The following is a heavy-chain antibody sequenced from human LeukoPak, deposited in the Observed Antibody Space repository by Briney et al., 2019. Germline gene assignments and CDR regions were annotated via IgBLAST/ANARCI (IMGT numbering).Heavy chain of an antibody. CDR1: GITFSSYA. D-gene: IGHD6-19*01. Sequence: GGSLRLSCAASGITFSSYAMSWVRQAPGKGLEWVSGVSGSGGSTYYADSVKGRFTISRDNSKNTLYLQMNSLRAEDTAVYYCARDRIAVAGYFDYWGQGTLVTVSS. V-gene: IGHV3-23*01. CDR2: VSGSGGST. J-gene: IGHJ4*02. CDR3: ARDRIAVAGYFDY.